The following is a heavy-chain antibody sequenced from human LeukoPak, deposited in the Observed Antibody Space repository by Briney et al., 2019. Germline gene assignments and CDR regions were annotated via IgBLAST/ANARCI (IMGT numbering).Heavy chain of an antibody. D-gene: IGHD2-21*02. CDR1: GGSISSHY. CDR2: IRYSGTT. CDR3: ARRLHYFDY. J-gene: IGHJ4*02. V-gene: IGHV4-59*05. Sequence: SETLSLTCTVSGGSISSHYWSWIRQPPGKGLEWLGSIRYSGTTYYNPSLKGRVTIFVDTSNNQFSLRLRSVTAADTAVYYCARRLHYFDYWGQGSLVTVSS.